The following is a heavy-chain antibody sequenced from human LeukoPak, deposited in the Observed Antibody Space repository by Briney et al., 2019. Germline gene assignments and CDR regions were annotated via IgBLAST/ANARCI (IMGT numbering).Heavy chain of an antibody. D-gene: IGHD3-9*01. V-gene: IGHV3-33*06. Sequence: PGGSLRLSCAASGFTFSSYGMHWVRQAPGKGLEWVALIWYDGSNKYYADSVKGRFTISRDNSKNTLYLQMNSLRAEDTAVYHCAKDYDILTVARGIDYWGQGTLVTVSS. CDR1: GFTFSSYG. CDR3: AKDYDILTVARGIDY. J-gene: IGHJ4*02. CDR2: IWYDGSNK.